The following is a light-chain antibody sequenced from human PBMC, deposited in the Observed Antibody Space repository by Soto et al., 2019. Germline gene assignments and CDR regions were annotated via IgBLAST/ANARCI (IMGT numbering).Light chain of an antibody. CDR3: SSYTTSNTRQVV. J-gene: IGLJ1*01. CDR2: DVT. Sequence: QSALTQPASVSGSPGQSITISCTGTSSEVGGYNYVSWYQQHPGKAPRFVIYDVTNRPSGVSNRFSGSKSGNTASLTISGLQAEDEADYYCSSYTTSNTRQVVFGTGTKVT. CDR1: SSEVGGYNY. V-gene: IGLV2-14*01.